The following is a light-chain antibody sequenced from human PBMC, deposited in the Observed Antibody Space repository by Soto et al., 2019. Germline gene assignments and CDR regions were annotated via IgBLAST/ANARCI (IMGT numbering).Light chain of an antibody. CDR3: QQRSNWPPWT. CDR2: DAS. V-gene: IGKV3-11*01. Sequence: DIVLTQSPATLSLSPGERATLSCRASQSVSTYLACYQQKPGQAYSLLIYDASNRATGIPARFSDSESGTDFTLTISSLEPEDFAVYYCQQRSNWPPWTFGQGTKVQI. J-gene: IGKJ1*01. CDR1: QSVSTY.